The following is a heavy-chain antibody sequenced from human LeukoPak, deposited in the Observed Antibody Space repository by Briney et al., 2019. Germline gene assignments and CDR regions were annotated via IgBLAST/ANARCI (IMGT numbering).Heavy chain of an antibody. CDR3: ARVYGSSWSYYYYGMDV. J-gene: IGHJ6*02. Sequence: GGSLRLSCAASGFTFSSYGMHWVRQAPGKGLEWVAVISYDGSNKYYADSVKGRFTISRDNSKNTLYLQMNSLRAEDTAVYYCARVYGSSWSYYYYGMDVWGQGTTVTVSS. CDR2: ISYDGSNK. CDR1: GFTFSSYG. D-gene: IGHD6-13*01. V-gene: IGHV3-30*03.